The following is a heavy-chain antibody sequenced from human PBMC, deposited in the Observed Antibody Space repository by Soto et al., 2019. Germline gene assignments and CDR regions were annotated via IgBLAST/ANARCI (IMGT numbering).Heavy chain of an antibody. Sequence: SQTLSLTCAISGDSFSSNSAAWNWIRQSPSRGLEWLGRTYYRSKWYNDYAVSVKSRITINPDTSKNQFSLQLNSVTPEDTAVYYCARGNCSSTSCYAGWFDYWGQGTLVTVSS. CDR2: TYYRSKWYN. J-gene: IGHJ4*02. CDR1: GDSFSSNSAA. V-gene: IGHV6-1*01. D-gene: IGHD2-2*01. CDR3: ARGNCSSTSCYAGWFDY.